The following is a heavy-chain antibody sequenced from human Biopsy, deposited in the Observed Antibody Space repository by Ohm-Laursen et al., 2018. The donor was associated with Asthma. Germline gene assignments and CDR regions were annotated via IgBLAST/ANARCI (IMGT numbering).Heavy chain of an antibody. J-gene: IGHJ4*02. CDR2: IYYSGST. Sequence: TLSLTCTVSYCSITSGGYYWTWIRQHPGKGPEWIGFIYYSGSTYYNPSLKSRVSISIDTSKNQFSLKLSSVTAADTAVYYCARAQDYYDSRGYYRSFDYWGQGTLVTVSS. CDR1: YCSITSGGYY. CDR3: ARAQDYYDSRGYYRSFDY. D-gene: IGHD3-22*01. V-gene: IGHV4-31*03.